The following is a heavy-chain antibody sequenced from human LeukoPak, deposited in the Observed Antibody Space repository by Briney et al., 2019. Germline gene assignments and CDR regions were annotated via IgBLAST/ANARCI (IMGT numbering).Heavy chain of an antibody. CDR2: IHHSEST. J-gene: IGHJ4*02. CDR1: GDSISSNYW. CDR3: ASGRVTTLGY. Sequence: PSETLSLTCAVSGDSISSNYWWTWVRQPPGKGLEWIGEIHHSESTNYNPSLKSRVTISVDTSKNQFSLKLSSVTAADTAVYYCASGRVTTLGYWGQGTLVTVSS. V-gene: IGHV4-4*02. D-gene: IGHD4-23*01.